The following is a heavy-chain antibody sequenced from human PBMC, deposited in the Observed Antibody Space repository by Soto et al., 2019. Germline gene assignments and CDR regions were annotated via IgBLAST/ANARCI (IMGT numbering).Heavy chain of an antibody. CDR1: GFAFNSYT. CDR2: ISGSGGST. D-gene: IGHD3-3*01. Sequence: PGGSLRFSCAAAGFAFNSYTMIWVRQGPGKGLEWVSVISGSGGSTSYAGSVKGRFTISRDNSKNTLYLQMNSLRAEDTAVYYCAKDRGDIWSASPLGYGMDVWGQGTTVTVSS. V-gene: IGHV3-23*01. J-gene: IGHJ6*02. CDR3: AKDRGDIWSASPLGYGMDV.